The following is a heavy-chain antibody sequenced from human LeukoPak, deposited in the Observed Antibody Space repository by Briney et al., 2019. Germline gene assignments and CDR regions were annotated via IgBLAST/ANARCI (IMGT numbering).Heavy chain of an antibody. CDR2: INQDGTEK. J-gene: IGHJ4*02. CDR3: ARSIPYGTTWYGRSDY. V-gene: IGHV3-7*03. Sequence: PGGSLRLSCAASGFTFSSYWMSWVRQAPGEGLEWVAKINQDGTEKAYVDSVRGRFTISRDNALNSLYLQMNSLRAEDTAIYYCARSIPYGTTWYGRSDYWGQGTLVTVSS. CDR1: GFTFSSYW. D-gene: IGHD6-13*01.